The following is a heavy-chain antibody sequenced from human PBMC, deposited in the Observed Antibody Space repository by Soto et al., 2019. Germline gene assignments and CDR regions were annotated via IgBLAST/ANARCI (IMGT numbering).Heavy chain of an antibody. CDR3: ARDSQWQRPTYYFDY. J-gene: IGHJ4*02. Sequence: QVQLVESGGGVVQPGRSLRLSCAASGFTFSSYGMHWVRQAPGKGLEWVAVIWYDGSNKYYADSVKGRFTISRDNSKNTLYLQMTSLRAEDTAVYYCARDSQWQRPTYYFDYWGQGTLVTVSS. CDR2: IWYDGSNK. V-gene: IGHV3-33*01. CDR1: GFTFSSYG. D-gene: IGHD5-12*01.